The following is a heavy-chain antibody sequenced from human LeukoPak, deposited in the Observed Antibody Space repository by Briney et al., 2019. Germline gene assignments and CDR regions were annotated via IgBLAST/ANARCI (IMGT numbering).Heavy chain of an antibody. J-gene: IGHJ6*02. CDR3: ARDRYYYYYGMDV. V-gene: IGHV3-11*01. Sequence: GGSLRLSCAASVFTFSDYYMSWIRQAPGKGLEWVSYISSSGSTIYYADSVKGRFTISRDNAKNSLYLQMNSLRAEDTAVYYCARDRYYYYYGMDVWGQGTTVTVSS. CDR1: VFTFSDYY. CDR2: ISSSGSTI.